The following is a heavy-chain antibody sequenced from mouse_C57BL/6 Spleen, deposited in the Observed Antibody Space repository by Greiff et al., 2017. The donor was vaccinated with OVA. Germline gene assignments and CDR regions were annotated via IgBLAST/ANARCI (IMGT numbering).Heavy chain of an antibody. V-gene: IGHV1-64*01. CDR3: AREWLGDWFAY. D-gene: IGHD2-2*01. J-gene: IGHJ3*01. Sequence: QVQLQQPGAELVKPGASVKLSCKASGYTFTSYWMHWVKQRPGQGLEWIGMIHPNSGSTKYNEKFKSKATLTVDKSSSTAYLQLSSLTSEASAVYYCAREWLGDWFAYWGQGTLVTVSA. CDR2: IHPNSGST. CDR1: GYTFTSYW.